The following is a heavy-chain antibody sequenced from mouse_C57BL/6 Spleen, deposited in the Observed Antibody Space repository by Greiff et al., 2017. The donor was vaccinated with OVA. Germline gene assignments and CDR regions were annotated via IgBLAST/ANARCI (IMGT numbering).Heavy chain of an antibody. CDR3: ARGVAEMAMDY. Sequence: QVQLQQPGAELVRPGSSVTLSCKASGYTFTSYWMAWVKQRPGQGLEWIGNIYPSDSETHYNQKFKDKATLTVDKSSSTAYMQLSSLTSEDSAVYYCARGVAEMAMDYWGQGTSVTVSS. CDR2: IYPSDSET. D-gene: IGHD1-1*02. CDR1: GYTFTSYW. V-gene: IGHV1-61*01. J-gene: IGHJ4*01.